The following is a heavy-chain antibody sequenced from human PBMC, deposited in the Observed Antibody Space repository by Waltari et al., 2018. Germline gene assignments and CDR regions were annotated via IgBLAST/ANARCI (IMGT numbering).Heavy chain of an antibody. V-gene: IGHV1-2*06. CDR1: GYTFTGYY. Sequence: QVQLVQSGAEVQKPGASVKVSCTASGYTFTGYYMHLVRQAPGQGLEWMGRINPNSGGTNYAQKFQGRVTMTRDTSISTAYMELSRLRSDDTAVYYCARGLAARPGWYFDLWGRGTLVTVSS. CDR2: INPNSGGT. CDR3: ARGLAARPGWYFDL. J-gene: IGHJ2*01. D-gene: IGHD6-6*01.